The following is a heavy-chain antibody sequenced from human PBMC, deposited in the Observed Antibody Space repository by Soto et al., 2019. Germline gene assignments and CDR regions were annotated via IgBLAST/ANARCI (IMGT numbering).Heavy chain of an antibody. Sequence: QVYLVQSGAEVKKPGASVKLSCKATGYTFSRYGISWVRQAPGQGLEWMGWTNTYTGDTTYAQKFQGRVSMTTDVLNTTSYMELRSLKSDDTAVYFCARFNAHCSGGTCYSDYWGQGTLVTVSS. J-gene: IGHJ4*02. CDR2: TNTYTGDT. CDR3: ARFNAHCSGGTCYSDY. CDR1: GYTFSRYG. V-gene: IGHV1-18*01. D-gene: IGHD2-15*01.